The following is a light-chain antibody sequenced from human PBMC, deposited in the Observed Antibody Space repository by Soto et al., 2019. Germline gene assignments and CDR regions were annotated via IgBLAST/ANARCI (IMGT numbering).Light chain of an antibody. CDR3: QQYDNWWT. J-gene: IGKJ1*01. CDR2: AAS. CDR1: QSVSIN. V-gene: IGKV3-15*01. Sequence: IVITQSPATLSVSPGERATLSCRASQSVSINLAWYQQRPGQAPRLLIYAASTRATGIPARFSGSGSGTEFTLTISSLQSEDSALYYCQQYDNWWTFGQGTKVEIK.